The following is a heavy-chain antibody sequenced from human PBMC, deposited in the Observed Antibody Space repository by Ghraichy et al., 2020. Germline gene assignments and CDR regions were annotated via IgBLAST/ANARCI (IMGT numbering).Heavy chain of an antibody. V-gene: IGHV3-23*01. D-gene: IGHD2-21*02. CDR3: AKSLTSPYYFDY. CDR2: ISGSGGST. CDR1: GFTFSSYA. J-gene: IGHJ4*02. Sequence: LSLTCAASGFTFSSYAMSWVRQAPGKGLEWVSAISGSGGSTYYADSVKGRFTISRDNSKNTLYLQMNSLRAEDTAVYYCAKSLTSPYYFDYWGQGTLVTVSS.